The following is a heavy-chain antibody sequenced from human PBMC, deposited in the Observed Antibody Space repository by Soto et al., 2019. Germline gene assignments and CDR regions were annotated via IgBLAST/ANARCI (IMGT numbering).Heavy chain of an antibody. CDR1: RVRVWSDE. CDR2: ISSSGSTI. D-gene: IGHD1-26*01. V-gene: IGHV3-48*03. Sequence: HGGCIEIGRASSRVRVWSDEMNWFRQTAGKGLEWVSYISSSGSTIYYADSVKGRFTISRDNAKNSLYLQMNSLRAEDTAVYYCAISVAAHYYYGMDVCGQGTTVPGSS. CDR3: AISVAAHYYYGMDV. J-gene: IGHJ6*02.